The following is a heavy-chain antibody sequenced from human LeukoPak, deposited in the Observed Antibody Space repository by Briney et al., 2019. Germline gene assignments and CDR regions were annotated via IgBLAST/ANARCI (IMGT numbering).Heavy chain of an antibody. J-gene: IGHJ6*01. CDR3: ARGSEGYCSGGGCYHGMDV. D-gene: IGHD2-15*01. Sequence: GGSLRHSGAASGFTFINYTMNWVRQAPGKGLEWVSYISSSSSYIYYADSVKDRFTISRDNAENSLYLQMNSLRAEDTAVYYCARGSEGYCSGGGCYHGMDVWGQGTTVTVSS. V-gene: IGHV3-21*01. CDR1: GFTFINYT. CDR2: ISSSSSYI.